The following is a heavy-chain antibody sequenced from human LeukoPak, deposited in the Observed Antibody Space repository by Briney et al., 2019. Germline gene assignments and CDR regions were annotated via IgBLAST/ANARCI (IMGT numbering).Heavy chain of an antibody. J-gene: IGHJ4*02. CDR3: AIHANYYDSSGHFDY. D-gene: IGHD3-22*01. CDR2: IYYSGST. V-gene: IGHV4-39*07. CDR1: GGSISSSSYY. Sequence: SETLSLTCTVSGGSISSSSYYWGWIRQPPGKGLEWIGSIYYSGSTYYNPSLKSRVTISVDTSKNQFSLKLSSVTAADTAVYYCAIHANYYDSSGHFDYWGQGTLVTVSS.